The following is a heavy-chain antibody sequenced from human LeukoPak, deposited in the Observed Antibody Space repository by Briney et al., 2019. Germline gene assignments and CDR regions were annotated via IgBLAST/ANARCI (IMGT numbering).Heavy chain of an antibody. Sequence: ASVKVSCKASGYTFTGYYMHWVRQAPGQGLEWMGIINPSGGSTSYAQKFQGRVTMTRDTSTSTVYMELSSLRSEDTAVYYCARDPYCSSTSCPVGFDYWGQGALVTVSS. D-gene: IGHD2-2*01. J-gene: IGHJ4*02. CDR2: INPSGGST. CDR1: GYTFTGYY. V-gene: IGHV1-46*01. CDR3: ARDPYCSSTSCPVGFDY.